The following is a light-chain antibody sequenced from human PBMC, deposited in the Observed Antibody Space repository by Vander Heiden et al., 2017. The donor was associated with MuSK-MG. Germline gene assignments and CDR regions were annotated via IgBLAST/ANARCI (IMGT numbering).Light chain of an antibody. CDR1: QSISNY. J-gene: IGKJ2*01. CDR2: AAS. Sequence: DIQMTQSPSSLSASVGDRVTITCRASQSISNYLNWYQQKPWKAPKLLIYAASSLQSGVPSRFSGSGSGTDFTLTISSLQPEDFATYYCQQSYSTLYTFGQGTKLEIK. CDR3: QQSYSTLYT. V-gene: IGKV1-39*01.